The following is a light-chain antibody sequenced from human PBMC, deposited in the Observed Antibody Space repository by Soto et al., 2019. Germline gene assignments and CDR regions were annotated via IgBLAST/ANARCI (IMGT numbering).Light chain of an antibody. V-gene: IGLV1-40*01. CDR1: SSNIGAGYD. CDR3: QAYDSSVSKVV. Sequence: QSVLTQPPSVSGAPGQRVTISCTGSSSNIGAGYDVHWYQQLPGTAPKLLIDGNSNRPAGVPDRFSGSKSGTSASLAITGLQAEDEADYSCQAYDSSVSKVVFGGGTTLTVL. J-gene: IGLJ2*01. CDR2: GNS.